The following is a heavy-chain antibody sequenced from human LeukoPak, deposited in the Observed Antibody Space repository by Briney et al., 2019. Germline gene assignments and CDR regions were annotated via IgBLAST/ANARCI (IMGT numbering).Heavy chain of an antibody. V-gene: IGHV3-23*01. CDR3: AKDGSYYDFRSGVCDY. CDR1: GFTFSSYA. D-gene: IGHD3-3*01. J-gene: IGHJ4*02. Sequence: GGSLRLSCAASGFTFSSYAMSWVRQAPGKGLEWVSAISGSGGSTYYADSVKGRFTISRDNSKNTLYLQMNSLRAEDTAVYYCAKDGSYYDFRSGVCDYWGQGTLVTVSS. CDR2: ISGSGGST.